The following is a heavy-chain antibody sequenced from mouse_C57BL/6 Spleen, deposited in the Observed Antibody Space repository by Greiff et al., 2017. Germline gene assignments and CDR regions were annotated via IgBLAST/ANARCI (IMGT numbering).Heavy chain of an antibody. V-gene: IGHV14-1*01. D-gene: IGHD1-1*01. CDR3: TTVLLRYDY. CDR1: GFNIKDYY. J-gene: IGHJ2*01. Sequence: EVQRVESGAELVRPGASVKLSCTASGFNIKDYYMHWVKQRPEQGLEWIGRIDPEDGDTEYAPQFQGQATRTADTTTNTAELQLSSLTSENTAVYYCTTVLLRYDYGGEGTTLTVSS. CDR2: IDPEDGDT.